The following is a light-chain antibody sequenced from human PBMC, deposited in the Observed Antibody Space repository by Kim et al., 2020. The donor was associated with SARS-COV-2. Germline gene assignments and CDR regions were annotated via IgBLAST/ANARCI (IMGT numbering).Light chain of an antibody. CDR1: QNVVNR. CDR2: SAS. J-gene: IGKJ5*01. CDR3: QQYHSWAPIT. V-gene: IGKV3D-15*01. Sequence: EIVLTQSPATLSVSPGERAILSCRASQNVVNRLVWYQQKPGQAPRLLISSASTSATGIPDSFSGSGSGTDFTLTISSLQSEDSAVYYCQQYHSWAPITFGQGTRLDIK.